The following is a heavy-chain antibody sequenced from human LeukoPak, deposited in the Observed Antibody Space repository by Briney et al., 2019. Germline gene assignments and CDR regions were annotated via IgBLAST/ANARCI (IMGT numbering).Heavy chain of an antibody. CDR3: ARAGKKGSSGYSYVGGVDIDY. D-gene: IGHD3-22*01. Sequence: SETLSLTCTVSGGSISSGDYYWSWIRQPPGKGLEWIGYIYYSGSTYYSPSLKSRVTISVDTYKNQFSLKLSSVTAADTAVYYCARAGKKGSSGYSYVGGVDIDYWGQGTLVTVSS. CDR1: GGSISSGDYY. V-gene: IGHV4-30-4*01. J-gene: IGHJ4*02. CDR2: IYYSGST.